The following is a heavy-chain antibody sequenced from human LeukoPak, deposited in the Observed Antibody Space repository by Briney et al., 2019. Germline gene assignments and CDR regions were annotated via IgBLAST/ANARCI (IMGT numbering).Heavy chain of an antibody. CDR2: IMGGADPI. Sequence: PGESLRLPCVASGFSLSSYSMNWVRRAPGKGLEWVSYIMGGADPIHHADSVKGPFTLSRDIGKNSLYLQMNSLRVDDTAVYYYARDRRYSDSGYFYYDYWGQGALVTVSS. CDR3: ARDRRYSDSGYFYYDY. J-gene: IGHJ4*02. D-gene: IGHD3-22*01. V-gene: IGHV3-48*01. CDR1: GFSLSSYS.